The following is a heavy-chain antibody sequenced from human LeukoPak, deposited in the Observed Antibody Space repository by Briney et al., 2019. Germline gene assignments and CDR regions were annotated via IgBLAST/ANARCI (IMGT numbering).Heavy chain of an antibody. CDR3: ARQHDSSGYYLDAFDI. J-gene: IGHJ3*02. Sequence: GESLKISCKGSGYSFTSYWIGWVRQMPGKGLEWMGIIYPGDSDTRYSPSFQGQVTISADKSISTAYLQWSSLKASDTAMYYCARQHDSSGYYLDAFDIWGQGTMVTVSS. CDR2: IYPGDSDT. CDR1: GYSFTSYW. D-gene: IGHD3-22*01. V-gene: IGHV5-51*01.